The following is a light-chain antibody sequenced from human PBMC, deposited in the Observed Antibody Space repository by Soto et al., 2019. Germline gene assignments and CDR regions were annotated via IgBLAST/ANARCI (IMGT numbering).Light chain of an antibody. V-gene: IGKV3-20*01. CDR1: QSLSSNY. CDR2: GVS. CDR3: QQYVSAPIT. Sequence: IMLTLSPGTLSLSTGERATLSCRASQSLSSNYLAWYQQKPGQAPRLLIYGVSSRATGVPVSFSGSGSGTDFTLTISRLEPEDFAVYYCQQYVSAPITFGQGTRLAIK. J-gene: IGKJ5*01.